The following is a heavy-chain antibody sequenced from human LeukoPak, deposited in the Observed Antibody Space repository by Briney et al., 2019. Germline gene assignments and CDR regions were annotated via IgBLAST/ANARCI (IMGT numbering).Heavy chain of an antibody. J-gene: IGHJ4*02. CDR1: GFTFSNAW. V-gene: IGHV3-15*07. D-gene: IGHD6-6*01. CDR2: IKSKTDGGTT. Sequence: GGSLRLSCAASGFTFSNAWMNWVRQAPGKGLEWVGRIKSKTDGGTTDYAAPVKGRFTISRDDSKNTLYLQMNSLKIENTAVYYCARGSSSEGPFDYWGQGTLVTVPS. CDR3: ARGSSSEGPFDY.